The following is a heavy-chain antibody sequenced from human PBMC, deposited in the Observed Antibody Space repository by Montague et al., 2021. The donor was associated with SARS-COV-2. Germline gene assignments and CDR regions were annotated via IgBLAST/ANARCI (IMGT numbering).Heavy chain of an antibody. V-gene: IGHV4-34*01. Sequence: SETLSLTCAVHGGSFSDYYWSWIRQPPGKGLEWIGEINHSGSTNYNPSLKSRVTISVDTSKNQFSLKLSSVTAADTAVYYCARGAPTISMIVVVFTGAGWSFDLWGRGTLVTVSS. J-gene: IGHJ2*01. CDR2: INHSGST. CDR3: ARGAPTISMIVVVFTGAGWSFDL. CDR1: GGSFSDYY. D-gene: IGHD3-22*01.